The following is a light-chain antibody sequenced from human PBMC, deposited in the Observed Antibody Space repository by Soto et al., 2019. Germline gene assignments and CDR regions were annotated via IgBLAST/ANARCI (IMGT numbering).Light chain of an antibody. CDR2: ASS. V-gene: IGKV1-39*01. J-gene: IGKJ4*01. CDR1: QNIAGY. Sequence: DVQMTQSPSSLSASVGDRVTITCRASQNIAGYLNWYQQKPGTAPKLLIYASSRLQSGVPSRFSDSGSGTDFTLAISSLQPEDFATYYCQQSYSVPRTFGGGTKVE. CDR3: QQSYSVPRT.